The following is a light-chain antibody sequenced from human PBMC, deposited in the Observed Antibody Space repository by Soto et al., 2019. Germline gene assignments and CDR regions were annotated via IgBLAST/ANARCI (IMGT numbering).Light chain of an antibody. J-gene: IGKJ1*01. V-gene: IGKV1-5*01. CDR2: TAS. Sequence: DIQMTQSPSTLSASVGDTVTITFLASQTISRWLAWYHQKPGKAPRLLIYTASTLESGVPSRFSASGSGTESTLTISNLQPDDFATYYCQQYESYSPWTFGQGTKVDI. CDR1: QTISRW. CDR3: QQYESYSPWT.